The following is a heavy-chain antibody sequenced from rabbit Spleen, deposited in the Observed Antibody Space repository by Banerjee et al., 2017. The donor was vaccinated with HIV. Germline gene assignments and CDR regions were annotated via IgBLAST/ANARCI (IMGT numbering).Heavy chain of an antibody. CDR3: ARDLVTAIGWNFAL. CDR2: INIATGKS. J-gene: IGHJ6*01. D-gene: IGHD7-1*01. V-gene: IGHV1S40*01. Sequence: QSLEESGGGLVKPEGSLTLTCKASGVSFSDKDVMCWVRQAPGKGLEWITCINIATGKSVYASWVSGRFIMSRTSSTTVTLQMTSLTAADTATYFCARDLVTAIGWNFALWGPGTLVTVS. CDR1: GVSFSDKDV.